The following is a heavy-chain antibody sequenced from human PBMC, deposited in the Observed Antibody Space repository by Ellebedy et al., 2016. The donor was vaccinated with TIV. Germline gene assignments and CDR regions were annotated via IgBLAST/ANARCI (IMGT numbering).Heavy chain of an antibody. Sequence: PGGSLRLSCAASGFAFSSNGMSWVRQTPGKGLEWVSGISDSGYTDYADSVKGRFTISRDNSKNTLYVQMNSLRAEDTAVYYCARVRYSGSFSGFDYWGQGTLVTVSS. CDR1: GFAFSSNG. CDR2: ISDSGYT. V-gene: IGHV3-23*01. CDR3: ARVRYSGSFSGFDY. J-gene: IGHJ4*02. D-gene: IGHD1-26*01.